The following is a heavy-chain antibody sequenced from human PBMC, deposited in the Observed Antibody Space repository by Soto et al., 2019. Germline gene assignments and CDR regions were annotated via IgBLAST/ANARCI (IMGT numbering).Heavy chain of an antibody. V-gene: IGHV4-34*01. D-gene: IGHD4-17*01. CDR1: GGSFSGYY. Sequence: KPSETLSLTCAVYGGSFSGYYWTWIRQSPGRGLEWIGQAYHSGSTNYNPSLETRVTISVDTSKNQFSLNLTSVTAADMAVYYCARATDDYGDAYDVWGQGTSVTVSS. J-gene: IGHJ3*01. CDR2: AYHSGST. CDR3: ARATDDYGDAYDV.